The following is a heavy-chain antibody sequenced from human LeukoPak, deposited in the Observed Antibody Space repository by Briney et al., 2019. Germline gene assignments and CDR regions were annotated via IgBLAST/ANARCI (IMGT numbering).Heavy chain of an antibody. V-gene: IGHV5-51*01. CDR1: GYSFTSFW. J-gene: IGHJ4*02. CDR2: IYPGDSDT. D-gene: IGHD3-16*02. CDR3: ARHRGSYRSPFDY. Sequence: GESLKISCRGCGYSFTSFWIAWVRQMPGKGLECMGIIYPGDSDTRYSPSFQGQVTISADKSISTAYLQWSSLKASDSAIYYCARHRGSYRSPFDYWGQGILVTVSS.